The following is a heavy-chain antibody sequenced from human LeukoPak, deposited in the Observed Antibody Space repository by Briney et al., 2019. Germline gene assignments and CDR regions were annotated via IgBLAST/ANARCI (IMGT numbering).Heavy chain of an antibody. CDR1: GGSISSHY. CDR3: ARGDDSSGYYFLDY. V-gene: IGHV4-59*11. D-gene: IGHD3-22*01. Sequence: SETLSLTCTVSGGSISSHYWSWIRQPPGKGLQWIGYIYYSGSTNYNPSLKSRVTISVDTSKNQFSLKLSSVTAADTAVYYCARGDDSSGYYFLDYWGQGTLVTVSS. CDR2: IYYSGST. J-gene: IGHJ4*02.